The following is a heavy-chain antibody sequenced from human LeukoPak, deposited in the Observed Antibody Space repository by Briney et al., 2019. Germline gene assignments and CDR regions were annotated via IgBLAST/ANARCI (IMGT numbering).Heavy chain of an antibody. Sequence: ASVKVSCKASGYTFTSYGISWVRQAPGQGLEWMGWISAYNGNTNYAQKLQGRVTMTTDTSTSTAYMELRSLRSDDTAVYYCARDSIVVVPGYNWFDPWGQGTLVTVSS. CDR2: ISAYNGNT. D-gene: IGHD2-2*01. CDR3: ARDSIVVVPGYNWFDP. J-gene: IGHJ5*02. V-gene: IGHV1-18*01. CDR1: GYTFTSYG.